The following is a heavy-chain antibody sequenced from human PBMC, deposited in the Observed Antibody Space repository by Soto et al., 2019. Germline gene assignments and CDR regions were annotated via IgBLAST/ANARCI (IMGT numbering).Heavy chain of an antibody. CDR3: ARGRRTAVTIDY. V-gene: IGHV4-34*01. D-gene: IGHD4-17*01. CDR2: INHSGST. Sequence: QVQLQQWGAGLLKPSETLSLTCAVYGGSFSGYYWSWIRQPPGKGLEWIGEINHSGSTNYNPSLKRRVTISVDASKNQFSLKLNSVTAADTAVYYCARGRRTAVTIDYWGQGTLVTVSS. CDR1: GGSFSGYY. J-gene: IGHJ4*02.